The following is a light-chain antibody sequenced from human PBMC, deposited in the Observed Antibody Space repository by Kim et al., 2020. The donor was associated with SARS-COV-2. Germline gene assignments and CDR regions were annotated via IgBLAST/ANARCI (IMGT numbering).Light chain of an antibody. CDR1: QQINDY. CDR2: DAS. CDR3: QQYDNLPNT. J-gene: IGKJ2*01. Sequence: ASVGDRVTITCQASQQINDYVNWYQQKPGKAPKVLIFDASTLERGAPSRFSGRGFGTDFSLVISSLQPEDTATYFCQQYDNLPNTFGQGTRVEI. V-gene: IGKV1-33*01.